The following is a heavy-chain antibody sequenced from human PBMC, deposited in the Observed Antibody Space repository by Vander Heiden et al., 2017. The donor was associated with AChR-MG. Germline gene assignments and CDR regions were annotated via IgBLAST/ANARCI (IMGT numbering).Heavy chain of an antibody. V-gene: IGHV3-23*01. D-gene: IGHD2-15*01. J-gene: IGHJ4*02. CDR2: ISGRGGSA. Sequence: EVQLLESGGGWVQPGGSLRLSCAASEFTFSSYAMSWVRQAPGKGLEWVSAISGRGGSAYYADSVKGRFTISRDNSKKTLYLQMNSLRAEDTAVYYCAKAAGVVVVATFLDYWGQGTLVSVSS. CDR3: AKAAGVVVVATFLDY. CDR1: EFTFSSYA.